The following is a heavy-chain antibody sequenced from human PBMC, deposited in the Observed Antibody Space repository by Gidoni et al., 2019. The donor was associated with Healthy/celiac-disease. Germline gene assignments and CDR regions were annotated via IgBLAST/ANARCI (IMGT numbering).Heavy chain of an antibody. CDR3: AKLTRPYYDILTGYKNPPTYSSGWYY. J-gene: IGHJ4*02. V-gene: IGHV3-30*18. Sequence: QVQLVESGGGVVQPGRSLRLSCAASGFTFSSYGMHWVGQAPGKGLEWVAVISYDGSNKYYADSVKGRFTISRDNSKNTLYLQMISLRAEDTAVYYCAKLTRPYYDILTGYKNPPTYSSGWYYWGQGTLVTVSS. CDR1: GFTFSSYG. D-gene: IGHD3-9*01. CDR2: ISYDGSNK.